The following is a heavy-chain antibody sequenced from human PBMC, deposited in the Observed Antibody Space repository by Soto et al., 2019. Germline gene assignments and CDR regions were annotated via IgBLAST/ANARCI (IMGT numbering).Heavy chain of an antibody. CDR2: VGGSGDST. Sequence: EVQLLDSGGGLVQPGGSLRLSCAASGFTFSNYAMSWVRQAPGKGLEWVSGVGGSGDSTYYADSVKGRFTISRDNSKETLYVQMNSLRAEYTAVYYCSKSPLGYGSGGSCYPPHYFDYWGQGTLVTVSS. J-gene: IGHJ4*02. D-gene: IGHD2-15*01. CDR3: SKSPLGYGSGGSCYPPHYFDY. V-gene: IGHV3-23*01. CDR1: GFTFSNYA.